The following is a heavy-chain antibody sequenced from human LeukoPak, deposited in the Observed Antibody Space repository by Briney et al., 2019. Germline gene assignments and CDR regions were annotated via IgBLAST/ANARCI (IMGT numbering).Heavy chain of an antibody. CDR2: ISAYNGNT. CDR1: GSTFTSYA. V-gene: IGHV1-18*01. J-gene: IGHJ4*02. Sequence: ASVKLSCKASGSTFTSYAISWGRQAPGQGLERMGCISAYNGNTHYAQKVQDRVTMTTDTSTSTAYMELRSLRSDDTAVYYCAREGGPTGGAQDYWGQGTLVTVSS. CDR3: AREGGPTGGAQDY. D-gene: IGHD1-1*01.